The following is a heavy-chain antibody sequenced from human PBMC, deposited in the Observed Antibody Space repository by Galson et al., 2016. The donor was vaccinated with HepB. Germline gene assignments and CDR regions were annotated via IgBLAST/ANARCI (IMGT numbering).Heavy chain of an antibody. J-gene: IGHJ3*01. Sequence: SLRLSCAASGFIFKNYWMAWVRQAPGQGLEWVANIKRDGSQKEYVDSVKGRFTISRDNARSLLYLQMYSLRVEDTAVYYCARDPGGGGGGNWGAFDLWGQGTVVTVSS. CDR2: IKRDGSQK. CDR3: ARDPGGGGGGNWGAFDL. V-gene: IGHV3-7*03. D-gene: IGHD4-23*01. CDR1: GFIFKNYW.